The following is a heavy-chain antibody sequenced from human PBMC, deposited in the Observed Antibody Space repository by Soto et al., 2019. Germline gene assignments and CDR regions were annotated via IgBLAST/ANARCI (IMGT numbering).Heavy chain of an antibody. V-gene: IGHV4-4*02. J-gene: IGHJ4*02. CDR3: AKSVGWYAIDS. CDR1: GVSISTSNW. D-gene: IGHD6-19*01. Sequence: QVQLQESGPGLVKPSGTLSLTCAVSGVSISTSNWCGWVRQSPGKGLEWIGDMLHSGATNYNPSLKSRVTISVDKSKNQFSLKLNSVTAADTAVYYCAKSVGWYAIDSWGQGTLVIVSS. CDR2: MLHSGAT.